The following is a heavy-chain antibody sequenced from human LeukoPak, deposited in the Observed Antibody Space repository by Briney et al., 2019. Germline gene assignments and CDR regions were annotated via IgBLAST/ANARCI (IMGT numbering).Heavy chain of an antibody. D-gene: IGHD2-15*01. J-gene: IGHJ4*02. CDR2: IKEDGTEK. V-gene: IGHV3-7*01. CDR3: ASAAY. CDR1: GFTFSDSW. Sequence: GGSLRLSCAASGFTFSDSWMSWVRQAPAKGLEWVASIKEDGTEKYYVDSVKGRFTISRDNAKNSLYLQMTSLRAEDTAVYYCASAAYWGQGTLVTVSS.